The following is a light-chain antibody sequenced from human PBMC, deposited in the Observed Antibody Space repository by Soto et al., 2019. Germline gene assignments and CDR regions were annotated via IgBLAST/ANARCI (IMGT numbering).Light chain of an antibody. CDR3: QQYGGVPYT. J-gene: IGKJ2*01. Sequence: EIVLTQSPGTLSLSPGQRATLSGRASESISRDYLAWYQQRLGQAPRLLIYGASSGATGIPDRFSGSGSGTDFTLTISSLEPEDFAIYYCQQYGGVPYTFGQGTKLEIK. CDR1: ESISRDY. CDR2: GAS. V-gene: IGKV3-20*01.